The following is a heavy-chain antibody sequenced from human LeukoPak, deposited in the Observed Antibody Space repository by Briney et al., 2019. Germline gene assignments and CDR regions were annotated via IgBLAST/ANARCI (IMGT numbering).Heavy chain of an antibody. D-gene: IGHD3-10*01. CDR2: IYYSGST. V-gene: IGHV4-59*12. Sequence: SETLSLTCTVSGGSISSYYWSWIRQPPGKGLEWIGYIYYSGSTNYNPSLKSRVTPSVDTSKSQFYLTLTSVTAADTAVYFCARASFASGSYYFDLWGPGTLITVSS. CDR1: GGSISSYY. J-gene: IGHJ4*02. CDR3: ARASFASGSYYFDL.